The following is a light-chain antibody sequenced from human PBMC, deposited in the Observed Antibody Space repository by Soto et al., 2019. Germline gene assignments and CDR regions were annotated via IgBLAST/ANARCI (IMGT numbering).Light chain of an antibody. CDR3: SSYTSSHTVL. CDR1: NSDVGAYNY. J-gene: IGLJ2*01. CDR2: DVT. Sequence: QSALTQPASVSGSSGQSITISCTGTNSDVGAYNYVSWYQHHPGKVPKLMIYDVTDRPSGVSNRFSGSKSGNTASLPISGLQAEDEADYYCSSYTSSHTVLFGGGTKVTVL. V-gene: IGLV2-14*03.